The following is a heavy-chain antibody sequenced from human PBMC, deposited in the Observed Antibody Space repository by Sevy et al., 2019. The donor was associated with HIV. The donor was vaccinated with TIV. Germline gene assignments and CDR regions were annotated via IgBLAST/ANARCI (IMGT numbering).Heavy chain of an antibody. V-gene: IGHV6-1*01. Sequence: KQPQTLSLTCAISGDGVSSRGTVWNWIRQSPSRGLEWLGRTYYRSKWWNNYALSVKSRISINPDTSKNQVSLHLNSVTPDDTAVYYCARDGGANWDGRPSGTVFDYWGQGTLVTVSS. CDR3: ARDGGANWDGRPSGTVFDY. J-gene: IGHJ4*02. D-gene: IGHD1-1*01. CDR1: GDGVSSRGTV. CDR2: TYYRSKWWN.